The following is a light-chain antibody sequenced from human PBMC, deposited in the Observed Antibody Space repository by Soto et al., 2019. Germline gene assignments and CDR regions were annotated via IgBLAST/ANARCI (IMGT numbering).Light chain of an antibody. CDR2: GAS. CDR3: QQLNSFPIP. J-gene: IGKJ3*01. CDR1: QGISSF. Sequence: IQLTQSPSSLSASVGDRVTITCRASQGISSFLAWYQQKPGKAPKLLIYGASTLQSGVPSRFSGSGSGTDFTLTIGSLHPEDFAAYYCQQLNSFPIPFGPGTKVDI. V-gene: IGKV1-9*01.